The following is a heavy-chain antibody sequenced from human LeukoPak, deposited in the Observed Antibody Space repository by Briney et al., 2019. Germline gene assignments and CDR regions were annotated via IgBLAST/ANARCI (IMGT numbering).Heavy chain of an antibody. CDR1: GGTFSSYT. Sequence: AASVKVSCKASGGTFSSYTINWVRQAPGQGLEWMGRIIPVLGIANYAQKFQGRVTITADKSTSTAYMELSSLRSEDTAVYYCARDDLHGGFDYWGQGTLVTVSS. D-gene: IGHD3-16*01. J-gene: IGHJ4*02. CDR3: ARDDLHGGFDY. CDR2: IIPVLGIA. V-gene: IGHV1-69*04.